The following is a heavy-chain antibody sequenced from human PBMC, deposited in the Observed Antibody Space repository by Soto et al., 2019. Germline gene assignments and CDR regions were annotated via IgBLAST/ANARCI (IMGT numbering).Heavy chain of an antibody. D-gene: IGHD5-18*01. CDR1: GFTFSDYG. CDR3: AAGDSSDTGDY. J-gene: IGHJ4*02. CDR2: ASRDGSTK. Sequence: QVQLVESGGGVVQPGRSLRLSCAASGFTFSDYGMQWVRQAPGKGLEWVAVASRDGSTKFYADSVKGRFTISRDNSKNTLDLQLNSLRPEDTAVYYCAAGDSSDTGDYWGQGTLVTVSS. V-gene: IGHV3-30*03.